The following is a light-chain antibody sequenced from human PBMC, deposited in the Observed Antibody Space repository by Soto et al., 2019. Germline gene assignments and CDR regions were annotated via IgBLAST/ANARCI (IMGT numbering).Light chain of an antibody. CDR2: GAS. CDR1: QSVSSN. V-gene: IGKV3-15*01. J-gene: IGKJ1*01. Sequence: IVMTQSPATLSVTPGERATLSCRASQSVSSNLAWYQQKPGQAPRRPIYGASTRATGIPARFSGSGSGTEFTLTISSLQSEDFAVYYCQQYNNWPRTFGQGTKVDI. CDR3: QQYNNWPRT.